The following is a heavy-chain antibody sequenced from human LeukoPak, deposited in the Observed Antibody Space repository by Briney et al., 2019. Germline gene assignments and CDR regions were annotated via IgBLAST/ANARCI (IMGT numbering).Heavy chain of an antibody. V-gene: IGHV4-34*01. CDR2: INHSGST. J-gene: IGHJ4*02. CDR3: ARGRPGGGY. D-gene: IGHD4-23*01. CDR1: GGSFSGYY. Sequence: SETLSLTCAVYGGSFSGYYWSWIRQPPGKGLEWIGEINHSGSTNYNPSLTSRVTISVATSKNQFSLKLSSVTAADTAVYYCARGRPGGGYWGQGTLVTVSS.